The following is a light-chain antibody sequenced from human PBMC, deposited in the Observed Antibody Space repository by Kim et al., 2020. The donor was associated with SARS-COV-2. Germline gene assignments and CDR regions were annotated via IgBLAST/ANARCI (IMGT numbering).Light chain of an antibody. CDR2: GAS. J-gene: IGKJ1*01. CDR3: QHYGSTQT. Sequence: ESVLTQSPGTLSLSPGERATLSCRASQSVSSSYLAWYQQRPGQAPRLLIYGASTRATGIPDRFSGSGSGTDFTLTISRLEPEDFAVYFCQHYGSTQTFGQGTKVDIK. CDR1: QSVSSSY. V-gene: IGKV3-20*01.